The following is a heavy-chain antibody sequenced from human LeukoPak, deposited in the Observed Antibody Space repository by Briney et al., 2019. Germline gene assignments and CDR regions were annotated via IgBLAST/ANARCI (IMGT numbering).Heavy chain of an antibody. CDR2: INHSGST. V-gene: IGHV4-34*01. CDR1: GGSFSGYY. CDR3: ARQHCSGGSCYSGTGAFDI. Sequence: WATLSLTGAVYGGSFSGYYWSWIRQPPGKGLEGIGEINHSGSTNYNPSLKRGVTISVDTSKNQFSLKLSSVTAADTAVYYCARQHCSGGSCYSGTGAFDIWGQGTMVTVSS. D-gene: IGHD2-15*01. J-gene: IGHJ3*02.